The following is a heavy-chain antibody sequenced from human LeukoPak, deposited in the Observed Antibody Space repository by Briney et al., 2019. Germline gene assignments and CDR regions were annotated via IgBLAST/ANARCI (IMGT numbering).Heavy chain of an antibody. CDR3: ARGGVGYFDSSGYFYAMDV. CDR2: ISSSGGTT. Sequence: GGSLRLSCAASGFTFSSYEMNWVRQAPGKGLEWVSYISSSGGTTKHADAVKGRFTISRDNAKKSFYLEMNSLRVEDTAVYYCARGGVGYFDSSGYFYAMDVWGHGTTVTVSS. CDR1: GFTFSSYE. V-gene: IGHV3-48*03. D-gene: IGHD3-22*01. J-gene: IGHJ6*02.